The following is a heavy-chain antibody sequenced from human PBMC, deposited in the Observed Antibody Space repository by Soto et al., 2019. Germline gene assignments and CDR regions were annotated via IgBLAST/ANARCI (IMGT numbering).Heavy chain of an antibody. V-gene: IGHV1-3*01. Sequence: ASVKVSCKASGYTFTSYGIHWVRQAPGQRLEWMGWINAGNGNTKYSQKFQGRVTITRDTSASTAYMELSSLRSEDTAVYYCARATRGYGSPSPFDYWGQGTLVTVSS. D-gene: IGHD5-18*01. CDR2: INAGNGNT. J-gene: IGHJ4*02. CDR3: ARATRGYGSPSPFDY. CDR1: GYTFTSYG.